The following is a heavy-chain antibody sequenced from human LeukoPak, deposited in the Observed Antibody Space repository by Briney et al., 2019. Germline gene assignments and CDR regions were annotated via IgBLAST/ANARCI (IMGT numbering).Heavy chain of an antibody. CDR2: ISYDGSNK. J-gene: IGHJ4*02. CDR1: GFTFSSYA. Sequence: GGSLRLSCAASGFTFSSYAMHWVRQAPGKGLEWVAVISYDGSNKYYADSVKGRFTISRDNSKNTLYLQMNSLRAEDTAVYYCAREPMTTVTTDRENADYWGQGTLVTVSS. CDR3: AREPMTTVTTDRENADY. D-gene: IGHD4-17*01. V-gene: IGHV3-30-3*01.